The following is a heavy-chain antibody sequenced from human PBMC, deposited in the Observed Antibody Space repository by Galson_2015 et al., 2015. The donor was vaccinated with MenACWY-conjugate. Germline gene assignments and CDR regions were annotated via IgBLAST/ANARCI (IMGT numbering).Heavy chain of an antibody. Sequence: SVKVSCKASGYTFTSYGISWVRQAPGQGLEWMGWSSAYNGNTNYAQKLQGRVTMTTDTSTSTAYMELRSLRSDDTAVYSCASGSGFGESNRLDYYYGMDVWGQGTTVTVSS. V-gene: IGHV1-18*01. CDR3: ASGSGFGESNRLDYYYGMDV. D-gene: IGHD3-10*01. CDR1: GYTFTSYG. J-gene: IGHJ6*02. CDR2: SSAYNGNT.